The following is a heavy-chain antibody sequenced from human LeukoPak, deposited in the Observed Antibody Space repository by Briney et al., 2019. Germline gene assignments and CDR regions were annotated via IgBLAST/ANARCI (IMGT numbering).Heavy chain of an antibody. V-gene: IGHV4-39*01. Sequence: SETLSLTCTVSGGSISSSSYYWGWIRQPPGKGLEWIGSIYYSGSTYYNPSLKSRVTISVDTSKNQFSLKLSSVTAADTAVYYCASLAYCVGDCYSGWFDPWGQGTLVNVSS. CDR1: GGSISSSSYY. CDR2: IYYSGST. J-gene: IGHJ5*02. D-gene: IGHD2-21*02. CDR3: ASLAYCVGDCYSGWFDP.